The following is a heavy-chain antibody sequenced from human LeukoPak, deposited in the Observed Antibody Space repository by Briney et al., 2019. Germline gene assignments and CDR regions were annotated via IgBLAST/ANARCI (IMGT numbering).Heavy chain of an antibody. J-gene: IGHJ4*02. CDR1: GYTFTGYY. CDR3: ARAGFSSGWALDY. Sequence: ASVKVSCKASGYTFTGYYMHWVRQAPGQGLEWMGRINPNSGGTNYAQKFQGRVTMTRDTSISTAYMELSRLRSEDTAVYYCARAGFSSGWALDYWGQGTLVTVSS. CDR2: INPNSGGT. D-gene: IGHD6-19*01. V-gene: IGHV1-2*06.